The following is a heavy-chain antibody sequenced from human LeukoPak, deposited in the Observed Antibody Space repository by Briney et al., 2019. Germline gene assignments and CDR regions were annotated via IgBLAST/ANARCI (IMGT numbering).Heavy chain of an antibody. V-gene: IGHV1-2*02. D-gene: IGHD5-12*01. CDR1: GYTFTGYY. Sequence: ASVKVSCKASGYTFTGYYMHWVRQAPGQGLEWMGWINPNSGDTNYAQKFQGRVTMTRDTSISTAYMELSRLRSDDTAVYYCAREDIVATSFDYWGQGTLVTVSS. CDR3: AREDIVATSFDY. J-gene: IGHJ4*02. CDR2: INPNSGDT.